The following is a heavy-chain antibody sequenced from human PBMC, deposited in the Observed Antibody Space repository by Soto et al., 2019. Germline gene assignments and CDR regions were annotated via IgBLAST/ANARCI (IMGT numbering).Heavy chain of an antibody. CDR1: GGTFSSYA. D-gene: IGHD3-10*01. V-gene: IGHV1-69*01. CDR3: ARDHRRGRSNLYYYGMDV. Sequence: VQLVQSGAEVKKPGSSVKVSCKASGGTFSSYAISWVRQAPGQGLEWMGGIIPIFGTANYAQKFQGRVTITADESTSTAYMELSSLRSEDTAVYYCARDHRRGRSNLYYYGMDVWGQGTTVTVSS. CDR2: IIPIFGTA. J-gene: IGHJ6*02.